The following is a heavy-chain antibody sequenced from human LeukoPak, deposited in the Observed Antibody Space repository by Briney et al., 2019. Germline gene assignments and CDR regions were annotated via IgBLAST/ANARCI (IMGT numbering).Heavy chain of an antibody. D-gene: IGHD6-13*01. V-gene: IGHV3-23*01. J-gene: IGHJ4*02. Sequence: PGGSLRLSCAASGFTFSSYAMSWVRQAPGKGLEWVSAISGSGGSTYYADSVKGRFTISRDNSKNTLYLQMNSLRAEDTAVYYCANVERAAAGRDYYFDYWGQGTLVTVSS. CDR1: GFTFSSYA. CDR2: ISGSGGST. CDR3: ANVERAAAGRDYYFDY.